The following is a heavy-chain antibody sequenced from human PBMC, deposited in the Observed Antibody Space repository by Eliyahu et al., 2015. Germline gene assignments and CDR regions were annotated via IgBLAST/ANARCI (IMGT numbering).Heavy chain of an antibody. D-gene: IGHD3-10*01. CDR1: GGSFSGYX. CDR3: ARGENYYGSGSFDY. J-gene: IGHJ4*02. Sequence: QVQLQQWGAGLLKPSETLSLTCAVYGGSFSGYXWSWIRQPPGKGLEWIGEINHSGSTNYNPSLKSRVTISVDTSKNQFSLKLSSVTAADTAVYYCARGENYYGSGSFDYWGQGTLVTVSS. CDR2: INHSGST. V-gene: IGHV4-34*01.